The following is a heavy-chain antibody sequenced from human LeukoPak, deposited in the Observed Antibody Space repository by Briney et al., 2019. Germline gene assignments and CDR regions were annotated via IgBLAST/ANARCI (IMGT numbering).Heavy chain of an antibody. CDR3: ARKGKYSYGYLGLSTDYYYYMDV. D-gene: IGHD5-18*01. V-gene: IGHV3-30*04. CDR1: GFTFSDYS. Sequence: GGSLRLSCAASGFTFSDYSMHWVRQAPGKGLEWVAFIRYDGSDKYYADSVKGRFTISRDNAKNSLYLQMNSLRAEDTAVYYCARKGKYSYGYLGLSTDYYYYMDVWGKGTTVTVSS. CDR2: IRYDGSDK. J-gene: IGHJ6*03.